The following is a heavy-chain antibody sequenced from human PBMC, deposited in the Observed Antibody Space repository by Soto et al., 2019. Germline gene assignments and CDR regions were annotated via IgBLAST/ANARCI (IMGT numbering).Heavy chain of an antibody. J-gene: IGHJ4*02. CDR1: GYTFTSYG. Sequence: ASVKVSCKASGYTFTSYGISWVRQAPGQGLEWMGWISAYNGNTNYAQKLQGRVTMTTDTSTSTAYMELRSLRSDDTAVYYCARAGYYDFWSGYPFDYWGQGTLVTVSS. D-gene: IGHD3-3*01. CDR3: ARAGYYDFWSGYPFDY. V-gene: IGHV1-18*01. CDR2: ISAYNGNT.